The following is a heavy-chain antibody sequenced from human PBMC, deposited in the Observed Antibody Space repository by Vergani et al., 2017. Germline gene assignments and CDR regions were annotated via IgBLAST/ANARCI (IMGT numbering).Heavy chain of an antibody. V-gene: IGHV3-NL1*01. Sequence: QVQLVESGGGVVQPGGSLRLSCAASGFTFNSYGMHWVRQAPGKGLEWVSTLSASDRRTHYADSVKGRFTISRDNSKNTLFLHMNSLRPEDTAVYYCAKVGRSEVAGTFGAFDIWGQGTMVTVSS. CDR2: LSASDRRT. J-gene: IGHJ3*02. CDR3: AKVGRSEVAGTFGAFDI. D-gene: IGHD6-19*01. CDR1: GFTFNSYG.